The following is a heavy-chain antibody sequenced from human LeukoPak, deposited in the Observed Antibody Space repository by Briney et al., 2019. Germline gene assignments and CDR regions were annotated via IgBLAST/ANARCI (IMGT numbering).Heavy chain of an antibody. V-gene: IGHV4-4*07. CDR2: VHSSGST. Sequence: SETLSLTCTVSGGSISTCYWSWIRQPAGEGLEWIGRVHSSGSTGYNPSLRSRVTMSVDTSKNQFSLNLRSVTAADTAVYYCAKEGRSSTPGYWGQGTLVTVSS. J-gene: IGHJ4*02. D-gene: IGHD2-15*01. CDR3: AKEGRSSTPGY. CDR1: GGSISTCY.